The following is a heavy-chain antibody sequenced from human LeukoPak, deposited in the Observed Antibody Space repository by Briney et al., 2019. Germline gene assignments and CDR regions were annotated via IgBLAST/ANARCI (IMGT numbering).Heavy chain of an antibody. Sequence: GGSLRLSCAASGFTFSSYSMNWVRQAPGKGLEWVSSISTSSSYIYYADSVKGRFTISRDNAKNSLFLQMNSLRAEDTAAYYCATGTYDFVQIDYWGQGTLVTVSS. D-gene: IGHD3-3*01. CDR1: GFTFSSYS. V-gene: IGHV3-21*01. CDR3: ATGTYDFVQIDY. J-gene: IGHJ4*02. CDR2: ISTSSSYI.